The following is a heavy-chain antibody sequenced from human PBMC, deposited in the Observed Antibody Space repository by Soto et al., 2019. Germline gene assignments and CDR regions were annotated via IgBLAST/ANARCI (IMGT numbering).Heavy chain of an antibody. J-gene: IGHJ6*02. Sequence: QVQLVESGGGVVQPGRSLRLSCAASGFTFSSYGMHWVRQAPGKGLEWVAVIWYDGSNKYYADSVKGRFTISRDNSKNTMELQMNSLRAEDTAVYYCARDSYYYYYGMDVWGQGTTVTVSS. CDR1: GFTFSSYG. CDR3: ARDSYYYYYGMDV. V-gene: IGHV3-33*01. CDR2: IWYDGSNK.